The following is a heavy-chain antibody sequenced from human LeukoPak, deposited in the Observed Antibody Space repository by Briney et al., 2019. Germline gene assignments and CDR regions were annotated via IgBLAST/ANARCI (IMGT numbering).Heavy chain of an antibody. CDR2: IYPSGST. CDR1: GGSISVYY. CDR3: ASRELGWDV. J-gene: IGHJ6*02. Sequence: PSETLSLTCTVSGGSISVYYWSWIRQPAGRGLEWIGRIYPSGSTDYNPSLKSRVTISVDTSKNQFSLKLSSVTAADTAVYYCASRELGWDVWGQGTTVTVSS. V-gene: IGHV4-4*07. D-gene: IGHD1-26*01.